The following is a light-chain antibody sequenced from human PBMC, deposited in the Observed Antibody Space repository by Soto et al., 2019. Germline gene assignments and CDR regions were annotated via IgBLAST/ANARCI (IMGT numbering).Light chain of an antibody. Sequence: QSALTQPASVSGSPGQSITISCTGTSSDIGAYNYVSWYQQHPGKAPKVMIYDVSNRPSGVSDRFSGSKSGNTASLTISGLQAEDEADSYCLSFAISSTYVFGTGTKLTVL. CDR1: SSDIGAYNY. J-gene: IGLJ1*01. CDR2: DVS. V-gene: IGLV2-14*01. CDR3: LSFAISSTYV.